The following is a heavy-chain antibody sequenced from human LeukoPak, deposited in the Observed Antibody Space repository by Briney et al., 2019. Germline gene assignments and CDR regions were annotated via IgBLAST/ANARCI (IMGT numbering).Heavy chain of an antibody. J-gene: IGHJ4*02. CDR2: IYYSGST. V-gene: IGHV4-39*01. CDR3: ARHYLGGNYPDYFNH. D-gene: IGHD1-26*01. CDR1: GGSISGSSYY. Sequence: ASETLSLTCTVSGGSISGSSYYWGWIRQPPGKGLEWIGSIYYSGSTYYNPSLKSRVTISVDTSKNQFSLKLNSVTATDTALYSCARHYLGGNYPDYFNHWGQGTLVTVSS.